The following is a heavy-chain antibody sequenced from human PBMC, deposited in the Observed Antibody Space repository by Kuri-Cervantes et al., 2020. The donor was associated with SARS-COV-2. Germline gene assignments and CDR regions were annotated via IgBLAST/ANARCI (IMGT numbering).Heavy chain of an antibody. D-gene: IGHD1-26*01. V-gene: IGHV1-69*13. CDR2: IIPIFGTA. CDR1: GYTFTSYG. J-gene: IGHJ6*02. CDR3: ARKGGGVGATLYGMDV. Sequence: SVKVSCKASGYTFTSYGISWVRQAPGQGLEWMGGIIPIFGTANYAQKFQGRVTITADESTSTAYMELSSLRSEDTAVYYCARKGGGVGATLYGMDVWSQGTTVTVSS.